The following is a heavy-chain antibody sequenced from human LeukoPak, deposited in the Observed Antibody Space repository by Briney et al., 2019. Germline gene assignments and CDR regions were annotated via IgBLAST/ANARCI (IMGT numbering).Heavy chain of an antibody. CDR3: AKGRDDIYLTKPFDM. Sequence: PGGSLRLSCATSGFSFYNLAFHWVRQAPGKGLEWVSTIGDSGRTTYYADSVKGRFTISRDNSKNTVSLQRNSLRAEDTAFYYCAKGRDDIYLTKPFDMWGQGTMVTVSS. V-gene: IGHV3-23*01. D-gene: IGHD3-9*01. CDR2: IGDSGRTT. CDR1: GFSFYNLA. J-gene: IGHJ3*02.